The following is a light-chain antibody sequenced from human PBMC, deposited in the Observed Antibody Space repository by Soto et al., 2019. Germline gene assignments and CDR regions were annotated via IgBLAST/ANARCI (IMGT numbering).Light chain of an antibody. J-gene: IGLJ1*01. CDR2: SNN. V-gene: IGLV1-44*01. CDR3: AAWDDSLYV. Sequence: QSVLTQPPSASGTPGQRVTISCSGSSSNIGRNVVNWYQQLPGTAPKLLIYSNNQRPSGVPDRFSGSKSGTSASLAISGLQSEDEADCYCAAWDDSLYVFGTGTKLTVL. CDR1: SSNIGRNV.